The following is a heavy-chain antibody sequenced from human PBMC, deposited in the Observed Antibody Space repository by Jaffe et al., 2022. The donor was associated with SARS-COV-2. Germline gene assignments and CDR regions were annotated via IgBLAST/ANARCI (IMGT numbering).Heavy chain of an antibody. V-gene: IGHV3-15*01. J-gene: IGHJ4*02. CDR3: TTDPAVYYGDFDY. Sequence: EVQLVESGGGLVKPGGSLRLSCAASGFTFSNAWMSWVRQAPGKGLEWVGRIKSKTDGGTTDYAAPVKGRFTISRDDSKNTLYLQMNSLKTEDTAVYYCTTDPAVYYGDFDYWGQGTLVTVSS. CDR2: IKSKTDGGTT. CDR1: GFTFSNAW. D-gene: IGHD3-3*01.